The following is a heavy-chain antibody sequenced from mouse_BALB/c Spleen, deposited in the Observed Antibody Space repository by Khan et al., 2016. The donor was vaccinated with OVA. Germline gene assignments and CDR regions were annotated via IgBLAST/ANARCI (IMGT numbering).Heavy chain of an antibody. J-gene: IGHJ2*01. CDR1: GFTFNSYG. CDR3: ATSYFCGYYFDY. CDR2: ISGDSNTI. D-gene: IGHD1-1*01. Sequence: EVELVESGGGLVQPGRSQKLSCAASGFTFNSYGMHWVRQAPEKGLEWVAYISGDSNTIYYADTVKGRFTISRANPKNTLFLQMTSLMSEDTAMYYGATSYFCGYYFDYWGPGTTLTVS. V-gene: IGHV5-17*02.